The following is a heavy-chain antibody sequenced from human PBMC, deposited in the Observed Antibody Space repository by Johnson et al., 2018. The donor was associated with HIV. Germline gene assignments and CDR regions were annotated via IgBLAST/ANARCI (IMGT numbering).Heavy chain of an antibody. CDR3: AREGGAVASRGFDI. D-gene: IGHD6-19*01. J-gene: IGHJ3*02. V-gene: IGHV3-30-3*01. CDR1: GFTFTSYT. Sequence: QVQLVESGGGVVQPGRSLRLFCAVSGFTFTSYTMHWVRQAPGRGLEWVAVISYDGSNKYYADSVKGRFTISRDNYKNTLYLQMNSLRAEDTAVYYCAREGGAVASRGFDIWSQGTMVTVCS. CDR2: ISYDGSNK.